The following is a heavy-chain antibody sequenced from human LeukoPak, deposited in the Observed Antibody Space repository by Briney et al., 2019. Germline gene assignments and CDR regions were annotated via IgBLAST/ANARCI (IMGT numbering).Heavy chain of an antibody. CDR1: GGSITNDGYS. D-gene: IGHD3-16*02. V-gene: IGHV4-30-2*01. Sequence: SETLSLTCAVSGGSITNDGYSWSWIRQPPGKGLEWIGYIYHSGSAYYNPSLKSRVTISVDTSKNQFSLKLSSVTAADTAVYYCASLSLGELSLWDYWGQGTLVTVSS. CDR3: ASLSLGELSLWDY. CDR2: IYHSGSA. J-gene: IGHJ4*02.